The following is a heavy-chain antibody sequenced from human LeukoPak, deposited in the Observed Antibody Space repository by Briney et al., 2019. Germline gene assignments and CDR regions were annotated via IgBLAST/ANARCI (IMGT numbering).Heavy chain of an antibody. Sequence: SGGSLRLSCAASGFTFSSYWMAWVRQAPGKGLEWVANINQDGSEKYYVDSVKGRFTISRDNAKNSLYLQMSSLRAEDTAVYYCARERGIVATYAFDIWGQGTMVTVSP. CDR3: ARERGIVATYAFDI. CDR1: GFTFSSYW. D-gene: IGHD5-12*01. J-gene: IGHJ3*02. V-gene: IGHV3-7*05. CDR2: INQDGSEK.